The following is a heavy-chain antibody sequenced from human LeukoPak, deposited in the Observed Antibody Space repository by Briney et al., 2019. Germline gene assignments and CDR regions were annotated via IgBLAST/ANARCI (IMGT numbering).Heavy chain of an antibody. CDR3: ARKRIGTSWFDP. V-gene: IGHV1-8*01. J-gene: IGHJ5*02. CDR2: MNPNSGNT. Sequence: ASVKVSCTASGYTFTSYDINWVRQATGQGLEWMGWMNPNSGNTGYAQKFQGRVTMTRNTSISTAYMELSSLRSEDTAVYYCARKRIGTSWFDPWGQGTLVTVSS. CDR1: GYTFTSYD. D-gene: IGHD6-13*01.